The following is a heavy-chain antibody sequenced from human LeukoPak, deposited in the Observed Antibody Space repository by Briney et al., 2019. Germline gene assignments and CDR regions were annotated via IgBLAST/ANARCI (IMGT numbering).Heavy chain of an antibody. D-gene: IGHD2-21*02. CDR3: ATEISDCGGDCYYDY. CDR2: LDPEDGET. J-gene: IGHJ4*02. V-gene: IGHV1-24*01. CDR1: GYTLTELS. Sequence: ASVKVSCKVSGYTLTELSMHWVRQAPGKGLEWMGGLDPEDGETIYAQKFQGRVTMTEDTSTDTAYMELSSLRSEDTAVYYCATEISDCGGDCYYDYWGQGTLVTVSS.